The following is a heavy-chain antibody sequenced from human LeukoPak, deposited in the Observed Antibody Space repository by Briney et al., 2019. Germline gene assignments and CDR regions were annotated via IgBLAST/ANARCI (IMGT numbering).Heavy chain of an antibody. CDR2: MYHSGST. Sequence: SETLYLTCAVSGYSISNGYFWSWIRQPPGKGLEWIGSMYHSGSTYNNPSLKSRVTISVDTSKNQFSLKLRSVTAADTAVYYCARDPYCSGGSFYPFDYWGQGTLVTVSS. D-gene: IGHD2-15*01. CDR1: GYSISNGYF. J-gene: IGHJ4*02. CDR3: ARDPYCSGGSFYPFDY. V-gene: IGHV4-38-2*02.